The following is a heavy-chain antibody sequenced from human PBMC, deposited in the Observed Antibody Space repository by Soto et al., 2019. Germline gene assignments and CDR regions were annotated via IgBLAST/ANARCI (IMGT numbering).Heavy chain of an antibody. Sequence: SETLSLTCTVSGGSITNYYWSWIRQPAGKGLEWIGRIYTKERTNCNLSFRNRVTMSVDTSKNQFSLKLDAVTAADTAVYYCARDDYKDGGNNWFDPWGQGTLVTVSS. J-gene: IGHJ5*02. V-gene: IGHV4-4*07. CDR2: IYTKERT. CDR3: ARDDYKDGGNNWFDP. D-gene: IGHD3-16*01. CDR1: GGSITNYY.